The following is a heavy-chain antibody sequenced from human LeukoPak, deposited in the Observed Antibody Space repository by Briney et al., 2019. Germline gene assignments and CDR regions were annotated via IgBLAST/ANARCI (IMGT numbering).Heavy chain of an antibody. Sequence: ASAKVSCKASGYIFTSYGISWVRQAPGQGLEWMGWITAYKGNTNYAQKLQGRVTMTTDTSTNTAYMELRSLRSDDTAVYHCARTTYYYDSSGYYYVVAFDIWGQGTVVTISS. CDR2: ITAYKGNT. D-gene: IGHD3-22*01. CDR1: GYIFTSYG. J-gene: IGHJ3*02. V-gene: IGHV1-18*01. CDR3: ARTTYYYDSSGYYYVVAFDI.